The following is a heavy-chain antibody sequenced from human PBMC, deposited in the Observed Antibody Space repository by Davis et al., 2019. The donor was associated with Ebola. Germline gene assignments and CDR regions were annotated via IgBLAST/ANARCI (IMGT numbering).Heavy chain of an antibody. J-gene: IGHJ6*02. CDR2: IRSKANSYAT. D-gene: IGHD1-20*01. CDR1: GFTFSGSA. Sequence: GESLKISCAASGFTFSGSAMHWVRQASGKGLEWVGRIRSKANSYATAYAASVKGRFTISRDDSKNTAYLQMNSLKTEDTAVYYCTSEVPLTGTTYYYGMDVWGQGTTVTVSS. CDR3: TSEVPLTGTTYYYGMDV. V-gene: IGHV3-73*01.